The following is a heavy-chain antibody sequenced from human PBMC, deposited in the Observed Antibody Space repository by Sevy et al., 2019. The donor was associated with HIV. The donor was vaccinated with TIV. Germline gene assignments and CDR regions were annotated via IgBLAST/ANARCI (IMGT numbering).Heavy chain of an antibody. CDR2: IYYSGST. CDR1: GGSISSSSYY. CDR3: ARMDIAVAGSYTFDY. Sequence: SETLSLTCTVSGGSISSSSYYWGWIRQPPGKGLEWIGSIYYSGSTNYNPSLKSQVTISVDTSKNQFPLKLSSVTAADTAVYYCARMDIAVAGSYTFDYWGQGTLVTVSS. J-gene: IGHJ4*02. V-gene: IGHV4-39*01. D-gene: IGHD6-19*01.